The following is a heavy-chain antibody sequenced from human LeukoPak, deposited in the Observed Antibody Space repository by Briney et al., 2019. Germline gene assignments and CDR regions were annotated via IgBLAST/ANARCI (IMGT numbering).Heavy chain of an antibody. V-gene: IGHV4-61*01. D-gene: IGHD3-10*01. CDR3: ARDRRWEWFGELRGTGFDY. CDR1: GGSISSGSYY. Sequence: PSETLSLTCTVSGGSISSGSYYWSWIRQPPGKGLEWIGYIYYSGSTNYNPSLKSRVTISVDTSKNQFSLKLSSVTAADTAVYYCARDRRWEWFGELRGTGFDYWGQGTLVTVSS. CDR2: IYYSGST. J-gene: IGHJ4*02.